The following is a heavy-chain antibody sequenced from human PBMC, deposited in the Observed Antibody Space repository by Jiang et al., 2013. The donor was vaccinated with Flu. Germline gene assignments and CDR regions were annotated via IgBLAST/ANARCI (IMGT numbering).Heavy chain of an antibody. D-gene: IGHD3-10*01. J-gene: IGHJ4*02. V-gene: IGHV3-15*01. CDR2: IKSKTDGGTT. CDR1: GFTFSNAW. CDR3: TTDGRKYYGSGRGRGPDY. Sequence: VQLLESGGGLVKPGGSLRLSCAASGFTFSNAWMSWVRQAPGKGLEWVGRIKSKTDGGTTDYAAPVKGRFTISRDDSKNTLYLQMNSLKTEDTAVYYCTTDGRKYYGSGRGRGPDYWGQGTLVTVSS.